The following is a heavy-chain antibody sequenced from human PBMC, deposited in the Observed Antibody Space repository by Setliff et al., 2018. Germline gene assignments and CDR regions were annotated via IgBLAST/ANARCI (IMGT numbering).Heavy chain of an antibody. CDR2: IYYGGTT. V-gene: IGHV4-59*12. J-gene: IGHJ3*02. Sequence: LSLTCTVSGASISSYYWSWIRQPPGKGLEWIGYIYYGGTTNYNPSLKSRVSISLDTSKSQFSLRLSSVTAADTAVYYCARGDYYDSSAYSPDTFDIWGQGTMVTVSS. D-gene: IGHD3-22*01. CDR1: GASISSYY. CDR3: ARGDYYDSSAYSPDTFDI.